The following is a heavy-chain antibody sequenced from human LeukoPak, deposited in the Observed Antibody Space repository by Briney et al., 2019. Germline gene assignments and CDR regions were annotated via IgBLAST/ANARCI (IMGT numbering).Heavy chain of an antibody. CDR1: GYTFSSYG. D-gene: IGHD4-17*01. CDR2: ISAYNGNT. CDR3: ARTIDYGDSEVLDY. J-gene: IGHJ4*02. V-gene: IGHV1-18*01. Sequence: GASVEVSCKASGYTFSSYGVSWVRQAPGQELEWMGWISAYNGNTNYAQKVQGRVTMTTDTSTSTAYMDLRSLRSDDTAVYYCARTIDYGDSEVLDYWGQGTLVTVSS.